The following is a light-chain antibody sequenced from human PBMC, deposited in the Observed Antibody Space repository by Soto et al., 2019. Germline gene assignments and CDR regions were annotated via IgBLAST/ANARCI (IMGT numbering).Light chain of an antibody. CDR3: AVWDDNVNGVI. J-gene: IGLJ2*01. CDR1: WPNIGRNV. V-gene: IGLV1-44*01. CDR2: SNN. Sequence: QSVLTQPPSASGIPGQRVTISCSGTWPNIGRNVVSWYQHLPGTAPKVVVYSNNERSSGVPDRFSGSKSGTSASLAISGLQSEDEADYYCAVWDDNVNGVIFGGGTKLTVL.